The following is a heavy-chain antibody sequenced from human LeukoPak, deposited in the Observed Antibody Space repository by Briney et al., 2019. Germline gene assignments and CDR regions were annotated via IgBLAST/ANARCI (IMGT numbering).Heavy chain of an antibody. D-gene: IGHD3/OR15-3a*01. V-gene: IGHV4-39*07. Sequence: PSETLSLTCTVPGGSISSSSYYWGWIRQPPGKGLEWIGSIYYSGSTYYNPSLKSRVTISVDTSKNQFSLKLSSVTAADTAVYYCARHTRDWYDYYFDYWGQGTLVTVSS. CDR2: IYYSGST. CDR3: ARHTRDWYDYYFDY. CDR1: GGSISSSSYY. J-gene: IGHJ4*02.